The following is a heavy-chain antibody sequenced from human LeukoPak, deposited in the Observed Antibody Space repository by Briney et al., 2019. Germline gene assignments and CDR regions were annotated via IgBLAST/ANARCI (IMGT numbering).Heavy chain of an antibody. D-gene: IGHD3-22*01. Sequence: GGSLRLSCAASGFTFSTYAMSWVRQAPGKGLEWVSTISGSGASTYYADSVKGRFIISRDNSENTFYLQMSSLRADDTAVYYCAKGISSSSWHNNFAYWGQGTLVTVSS. CDR1: GFTFSTYA. J-gene: IGHJ4*02. CDR3: AKGISSSSWHNNFAY. CDR2: ISGSGAST. V-gene: IGHV3-23*01.